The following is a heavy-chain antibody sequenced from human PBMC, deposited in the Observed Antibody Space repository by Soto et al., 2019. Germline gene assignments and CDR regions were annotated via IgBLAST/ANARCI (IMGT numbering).Heavy chain of an antibody. CDR3: ARDDEGGSDCDLGY. Sequence: QVQLVESGGGVVQPGRSLRLSCAVSGFTFSSHAMHWVRQAPGKGLEWVTLISSDGSNKYYADSVKGRFTTSRDNSKNTMCLHMNSLGVEDTAVYYCARDDEGGSDCDLGYWGQGALVTVSS. V-gene: IGHV3-30-3*01. CDR2: ISSDGSNK. D-gene: IGHD1-26*01. J-gene: IGHJ4*02. CDR1: GFTFSSHA.